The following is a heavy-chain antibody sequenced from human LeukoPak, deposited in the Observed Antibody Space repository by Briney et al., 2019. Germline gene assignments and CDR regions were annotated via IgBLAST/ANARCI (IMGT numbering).Heavy chain of an antibody. CDR3: AKDRRACSSSSCYYRFDY. CDR2: ISDTGGST. Sequence: GRSLRLSCAASEFTFSSYAMIWVRQARGKGLEWGSAISDTGGSTYYTDSVKGRFTISRDNSKTTVYLQMNSLRAEDTAVYYCAKDRRACSSSSCYYRFDYWGQGTLVTVSS. J-gene: IGHJ4*02. CDR1: EFTFSSYA. V-gene: IGHV3-23*01. D-gene: IGHD2-2*01.